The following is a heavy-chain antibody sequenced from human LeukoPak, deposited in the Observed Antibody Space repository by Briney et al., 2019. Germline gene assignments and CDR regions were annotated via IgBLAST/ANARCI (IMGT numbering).Heavy chain of an antibody. J-gene: IGHJ3*02. V-gene: IGHV3-30*18. D-gene: IGHD6-13*01. CDR1: GFTFSSYG. Sequence: GRSLRLSCAASGFTFSSYGMDWVRQAPGKGVGWVAVISYDGSNKYYADSVKGRFTISRDNSKNTLYLQMNSLRAEDTAVYYCAKQVGSAGSDAFDIWGQGTMVTVSS. CDR2: ISYDGSNK. CDR3: AKQVGSAGSDAFDI.